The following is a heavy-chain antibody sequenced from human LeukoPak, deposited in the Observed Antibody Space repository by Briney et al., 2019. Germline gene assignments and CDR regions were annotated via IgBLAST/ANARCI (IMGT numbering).Heavy chain of an antibody. Sequence: PSETLSLTCSVSGGSISTYHWSWIRQPPGKGLEWIGSVYHSGSTYYNPSLKSRVTISVDTSKNQFSLNLRSVTAADTAVYYCARSLSTAGIDYWGQGTLVTVSS. CDR2: VYHSGST. J-gene: IGHJ4*02. V-gene: IGHV4-59*08. D-gene: IGHD2-2*01. CDR1: GGSISTYH. CDR3: ARSLSTAGIDY.